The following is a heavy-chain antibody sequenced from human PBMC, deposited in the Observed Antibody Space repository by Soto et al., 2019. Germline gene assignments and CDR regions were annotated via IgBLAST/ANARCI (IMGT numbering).Heavy chain of an antibody. CDR1: GFTFSSYW. CDR2: IEQDGSEK. J-gene: IGHJ6*02. V-gene: IGHV3-7*01. D-gene: IGHD3-16*01. CDR3: ARDRLWGSGVPYGMDV. Sequence: PGGSLRLSCAASGFTFSSYWMSWARQAPGKGLEWVANIEQDGSEKYYVDSVKGRFTISRDNAKNSLYLQMNSLRAEDTAVYYCARDRLWGSGVPYGMDVWGQGTTVTVSS.